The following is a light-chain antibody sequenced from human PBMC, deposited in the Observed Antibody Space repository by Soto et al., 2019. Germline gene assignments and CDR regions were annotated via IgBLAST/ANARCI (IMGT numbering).Light chain of an antibody. CDR2: AAS. V-gene: IGKV1-12*01. Sequence: DIQMTQTPSTLSASLGDRVTITCRASQSISNRLAWYQQKPGKAPKLLIYAASSLQSGVPSRFSGSGSGTDFTLTISSLQPEDFATYYCQHADSFPLSTFGQGTRLEIK. CDR3: QHADSFPLST. CDR1: QSISNR. J-gene: IGKJ5*01.